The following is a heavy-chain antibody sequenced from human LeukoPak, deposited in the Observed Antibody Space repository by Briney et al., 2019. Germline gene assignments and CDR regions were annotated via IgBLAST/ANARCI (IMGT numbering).Heavy chain of an antibody. CDR2: IWYDGSNK. CDR3: AREGGSGWEFDY. CDR1: GFTSSSYG. D-gene: IGHD6-19*01. V-gene: IGHV3-33*01. Sequence: GGSLRLPCAASGFTSSSYGMHWVRQAPGKGLEWVAVIWYDGSNKYYADSVKGRFTISRDNSKNTLYLQMNSLRAEDTAVYYCAREGGSGWEFDYWGQGTLVTVSS. J-gene: IGHJ4*02.